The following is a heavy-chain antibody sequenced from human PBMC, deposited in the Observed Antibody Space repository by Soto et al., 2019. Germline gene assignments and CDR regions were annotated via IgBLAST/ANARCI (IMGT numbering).Heavy chain of an antibody. V-gene: IGHV3-48*02. J-gene: IGHJ4*02. CDR3: ARDTPAYCSGGSCYGYYFDY. D-gene: IGHD2-15*01. CDR1: GFTFSSYS. CDR2: ISSSSSTM. Sequence: EVQLVESGGGLVQPGGSLRLSCAASGFTFSSYSMNWVRQAPGKGLEWVLYISSSSSTMYYADSVKGRFTISRDNAKNSLYLQMNSLRDEDTAVYYCARDTPAYCSGGSCYGYYFDYWGQGTLVTVSS.